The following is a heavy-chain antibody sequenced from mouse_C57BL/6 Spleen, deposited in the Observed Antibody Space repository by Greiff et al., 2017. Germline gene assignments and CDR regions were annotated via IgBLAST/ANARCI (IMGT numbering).Heavy chain of an antibody. CDR2: IWSGGST. J-gene: IGHJ4*01. CDR3: ASSTVPFYYAMDY. CDR1: GFSLTSYG. D-gene: IGHD1-1*01. V-gene: IGHV2-2*01. Sequence: VKLQESGPGLVQPSQSLSITCTVSGFSLTSYGVHWVRQSPGKGLEWLGVIWSGGSTDYNAAFISRLSISKDNSKSQVFFKMNSLQADDTAIYYCASSTVPFYYAMDYWGQGTSVTVSS.